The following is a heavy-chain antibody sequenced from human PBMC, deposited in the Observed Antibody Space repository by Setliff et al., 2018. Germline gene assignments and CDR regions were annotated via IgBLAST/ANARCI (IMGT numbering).Heavy chain of an antibody. D-gene: IGHD4-4*01. Sequence: GESLKISCQGSGYTFTNYWIGWVRQMPGKGLEWMGILKPGDSGIRYSPSFQGQATLSADTSIATAYLHWTSLKASDTAMYYCARDSNYEGAYDNWGQGTLVTVSS. CDR1: GYTFTNYW. J-gene: IGHJ4*02. CDR3: ARDSNYEGAYDN. V-gene: IGHV5-51*01. CDR2: LKPGDSGI.